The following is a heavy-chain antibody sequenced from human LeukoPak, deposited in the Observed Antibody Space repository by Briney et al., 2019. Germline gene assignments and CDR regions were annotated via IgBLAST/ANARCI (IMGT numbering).Heavy chain of an antibody. V-gene: IGHV1-46*01. D-gene: IGHD3-9*01. CDR3: ASGYVILTGYEDYYYMDV. J-gene: IGHJ6*03. Sequence: GASVKVSCKASGYTFTSYYMHWVRQAPGQGLEWMGIINPSGGSTSYAQKFQGRVTMTRDTSTSTVYMELSSLRSEDTAVYYCASGYVILTGYEDYYYMDVWGKGTTVTISS. CDR2: INPSGGST. CDR1: GYTFTSYY.